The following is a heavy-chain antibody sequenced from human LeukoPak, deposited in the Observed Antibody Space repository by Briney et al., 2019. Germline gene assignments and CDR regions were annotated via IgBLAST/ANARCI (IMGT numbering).Heavy chain of an antibody. CDR3: ARGRRSRFGEPYNDY. D-gene: IGHD3-10*01. V-gene: IGHV4-39*01. CDR2: IHSSGST. CDR1: GGSFDSSTYY. Sequence: SETLSLTCSVSGGSFDSSTYYWGWIRQPPGKGLEWIGSIHSSGSTYYKSSLKSRVIISVDTSKNQFSLKLSSVTAADTAVYYCARGRRSRFGEPYNDYWGQGTLVTVSS. J-gene: IGHJ4*02.